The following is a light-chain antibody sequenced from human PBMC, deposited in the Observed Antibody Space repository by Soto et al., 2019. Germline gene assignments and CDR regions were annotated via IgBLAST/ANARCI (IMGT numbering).Light chain of an antibody. V-gene: IGKV3-20*01. J-gene: IGKJ4*01. CDR1: QSVSSS. Sequence: EIVLTQSPGTLSLSPGERATLSCRASQSVSSSLAWYQQKPGQAPRLLIYGASSRATGIPDRFSGSGSGTDFTLTISRLEPEDFAVYYCQQYGNSPPLTFGGGTKVEIK. CDR2: GAS. CDR3: QQYGNSPPLT.